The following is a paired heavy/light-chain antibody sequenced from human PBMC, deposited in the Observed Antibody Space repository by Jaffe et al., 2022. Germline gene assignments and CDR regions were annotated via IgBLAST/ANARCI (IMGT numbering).Light chain of an antibody. CDR3: QSYDSSLSGLYV. Sequence: QSVLTQPPSVSGAPGQRVTISCTGSSSNIGAGYDVHWYQQLPGTAPKLLIYGNSNRPSGVPDRFSGSKSGTSASLAITGLQAEDEADYYCQSYDSSLSGLYVFGTGTKVTVL. J-gene: IGLJ1*01. CDR1: SSNIGAGYD. CDR2: GNS. V-gene: IGLV1-40*01.
Heavy chain of an antibody. J-gene: IGHJ1*01. Sequence: QITLKESGPTLVKPTQTLTLTCTFSGFSLSTSGVGVGWIRQPPGKALEWLALIYWNDDKRYSPSLKSRLTITKDTSKNQVVLTMTNMDPVDTATYYCAHGQTRYSSGWGGGAEYFQHWGQGTLVTVSS. CDR3: AHGQTRYSSGWGGGAEYFQH. CDR1: GFSLSTSGVG. V-gene: IGHV2-5*01. CDR2: IYWNDDK. D-gene: IGHD6-19*01.